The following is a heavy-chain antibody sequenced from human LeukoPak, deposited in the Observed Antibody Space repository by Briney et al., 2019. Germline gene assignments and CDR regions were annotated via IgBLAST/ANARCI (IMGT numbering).Heavy chain of an antibody. CDR2: INAGNGNT. CDR1: GYTFTSYA. V-gene: IGHV1-3*01. CDR3: ASDCSDGSCYFDY. D-gene: IGHD2-15*01. J-gene: IGHJ4*02. Sequence: ASVKDSCKASGYTFTSYAMHWVRQAPGQRLEWMGRINAGNGNTKYSQKSQGRVTITRDTSASTAYMELSSLRSEDTAVYYCASDCSDGSCYFDYWGQGTLVIVSS.